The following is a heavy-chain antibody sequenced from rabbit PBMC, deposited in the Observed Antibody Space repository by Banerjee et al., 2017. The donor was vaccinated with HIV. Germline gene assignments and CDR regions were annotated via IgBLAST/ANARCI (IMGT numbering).Heavy chain of an antibody. J-gene: IGHJ2*01. D-gene: IGHD4-2*01. V-gene: IGHV1S40*01. CDR2: IYTGSGDT. CDR3: ARGSGAAGDGYDQ. Sequence: QSLEESGGDLVKPGASLTVTCTASGFSFSSSYYMCWVRQAPGKGLEWIGCIYTGSGDTVYASWAKGRFTISRTSSTTVTLQMTSLTAADTATYFCARGSGAAGDGYDQWGPGTLVTVS. CDR1: GFSFSSSYY.